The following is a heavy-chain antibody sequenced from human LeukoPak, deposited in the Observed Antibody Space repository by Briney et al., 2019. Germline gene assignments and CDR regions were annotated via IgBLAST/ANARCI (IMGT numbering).Heavy chain of an antibody. Sequence: GGSLRLSCAASGLTGSHNYVSWVRQAPGKGLEWVSAIHTSGDTCYADSVKGRFTISRDNSKNTLYLQMNSLRAEDTAVYYCAKEAKDYYDSSGYYPTSFDYWGQGTLVTVSS. V-gene: IGHV3-53*01. CDR1: GLTGSHNY. J-gene: IGHJ4*02. CDR2: IHTSGDT. CDR3: AKEAKDYYDSSGYYPTSFDY. D-gene: IGHD3-22*01.